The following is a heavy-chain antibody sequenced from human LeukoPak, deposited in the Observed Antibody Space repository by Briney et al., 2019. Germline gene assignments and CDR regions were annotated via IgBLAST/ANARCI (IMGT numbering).Heavy chain of an antibody. V-gene: IGHV3-30*03. J-gene: IGHJ4*02. CDR2: ISYDGSNK. D-gene: IGHD4-17*01. CDR1: GFTFSSYG. Sequence: GRSLRLSCAASGFTFSSYGMHWVRQAPGKGLEWVAVISYDGSNKYYADSVKGRFTISRDNSKNTLYLQMNSLRAEDTAVYYCARDADYGDPQYYFDYWGQGTLVTVSS. CDR3: ARDADYGDPQYYFDY.